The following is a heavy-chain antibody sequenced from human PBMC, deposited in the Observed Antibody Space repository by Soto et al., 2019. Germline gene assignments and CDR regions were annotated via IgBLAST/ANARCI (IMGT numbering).Heavy chain of an antibody. V-gene: IGHV3-30-3*01. D-gene: IGHD6-19*01. CDR2: ISYDGSNK. CDR1: GFTFSSYA. J-gene: IGHJ4*02. CDR3: AKELVNSGWTYFDY. Sequence: QVQLVESGGGVVQPGRSLRLSCAASGFTFSSYAMHWVRQAPGKGLEWVAVISYDGSNKYYADSVKGRFTISRDNSKNTLYLQMNSLRAEDTAVYFCAKELVNSGWTYFDYWGQGTLVTVSS.